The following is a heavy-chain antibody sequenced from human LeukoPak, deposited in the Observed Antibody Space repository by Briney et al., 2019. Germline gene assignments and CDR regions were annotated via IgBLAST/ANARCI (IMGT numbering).Heavy chain of an antibody. CDR1: GFTFSSYA. J-gene: IGHJ4*02. D-gene: IGHD2-15*01. V-gene: IGHV3-23*01. Sequence: GGSLRLSCAASGFTFSSYAMSWVRQAPGTGLEWVSAISGSGGRTYYADSVKGRFTISRDNSKDRLFLQMDSLRGEATAVYYCAKIRSEVVVAATNYWGQGTLVSVSS. CDR2: ISGSGGRT. CDR3: AKIRSEVVVAATNY.